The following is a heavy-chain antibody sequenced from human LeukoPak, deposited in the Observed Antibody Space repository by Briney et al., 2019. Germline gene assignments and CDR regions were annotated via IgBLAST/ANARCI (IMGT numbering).Heavy chain of an antibody. CDR1: GFTFSSYA. D-gene: IGHD3-10*01. CDR3: AKDLILWFGELFGDGTPDYYFDY. V-gene: IGHV3-23*01. J-gene: IGHJ4*02. CDR2: ISGSGGST. Sequence: PGGSLRLSCAASGFTFSSYAMSWVRQAPGKGLEWVSAISGSGGSTYYADSVKGRFTISRDNSKNTLYLQMNSLRAEDTAVYYCAKDLILWFGELFGDGTPDYYFDYWGQGTLVTVSS.